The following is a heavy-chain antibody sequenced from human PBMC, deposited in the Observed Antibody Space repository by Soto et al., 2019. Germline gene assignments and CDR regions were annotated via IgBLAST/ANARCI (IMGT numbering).Heavy chain of an antibody. V-gene: IGHV1-24*01. D-gene: IGHD3-22*01. CDR2: FDPEDGET. CDR3: ATDTPPGYYDSSGYYHTGDGLDY. J-gene: IGHJ4*02. Sequence: ASVKVSCKVSGYTLTELSMHWVRQAPGKGLEWMGGFDPEDGETIYAQKFQGRVTMTEDTSTDTAYMELSSLRSEDTAVYYCATDTPPGYYDSSGYYHTGDGLDYWGQGTLVTVSS. CDR1: GYTLTELS.